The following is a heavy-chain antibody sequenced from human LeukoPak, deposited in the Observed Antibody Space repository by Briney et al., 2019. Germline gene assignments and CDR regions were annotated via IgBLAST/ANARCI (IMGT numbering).Heavy chain of an antibody. V-gene: IGHV3-23*01. CDR1: GFTFSSYA. Sequence: GGSLRLSCAASGFTFSSYAMSWVRQAPGKGLEWVSAISGSGGSTYYADSVKGRFTISRDNSKNTLYLQMNSLRAEDTAVYYCARDSRYDNWFDPWGQGTLVTVSS. CDR2: ISGSGGST. CDR3: ARDSRYDNWFDP. D-gene: IGHD5-12*01. J-gene: IGHJ5*02.